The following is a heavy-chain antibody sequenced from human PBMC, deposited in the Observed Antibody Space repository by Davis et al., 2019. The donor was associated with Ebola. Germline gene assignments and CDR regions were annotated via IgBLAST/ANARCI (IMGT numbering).Heavy chain of an antibody. D-gene: IGHD2-2*01. CDR2: INHSGST. CDR1: GGSFSGYY. Sequence: SETLSLTCAVYGGSFSGYYWSWIRQPPGKGLEWIGEINHSGSTNYNPSLKSRVTISLDTSKNQFSLKLSSVTAADTAVYYCARDPDKRLGYCSSTSCYRRGYYGMDVWGQGTTVTVSS. V-gene: IGHV4-34*01. J-gene: IGHJ6*02. CDR3: ARDPDKRLGYCSSTSCYRRGYYGMDV.